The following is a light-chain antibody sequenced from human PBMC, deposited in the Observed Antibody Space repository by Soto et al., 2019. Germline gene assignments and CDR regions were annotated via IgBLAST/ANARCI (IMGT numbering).Light chain of an antibody. Sequence: QSALTQPASVSGSPGQSTTIPCTGTNSDVGSYNLFSWYQQHPGKAPKLIVYEVSKRPSGVSNRFSGSKSGNTASLTISGLQAEDEADYYCCSYAGSSTFSYVFGTGTKVTVL. V-gene: IGLV2-23*02. J-gene: IGLJ1*01. CDR1: NSDVGSYNL. CDR3: CSYAGSSTFSYV. CDR2: EVS.